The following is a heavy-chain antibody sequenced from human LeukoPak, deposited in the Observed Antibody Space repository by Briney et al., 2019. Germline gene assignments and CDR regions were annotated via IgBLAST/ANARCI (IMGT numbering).Heavy chain of an antibody. D-gene: IGHD6-13*01. CDR2: IKPDGSEK. CDR3: ARLAAGSDYFDY. Sequence: GESLKISCAASGFPFSRYWMSWVRQAPGKGLEWVANIKPDGSEKHYVDSVKGRFTFSRDNAKNSLYLQMNGLRAEDMAVYYCARLAAGSDYFDYWGQGTLVTVSS. CDR1: GFPFSRYW. V-gene: IGHV3-7*04. J-gene: IGHJ4*02.